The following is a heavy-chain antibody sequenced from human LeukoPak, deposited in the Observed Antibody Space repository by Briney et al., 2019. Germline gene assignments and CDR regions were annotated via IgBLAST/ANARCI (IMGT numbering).Heavy chain of an antibody. CDR1: GGSISSYY. CDR3: ARSVGAGFDY. Sequence: MTSETLSLTCTVSGGSISSYYWSWIRQPPGKGLEWIGYIYYSGSTNYNPSLKSRVTIPVDTSKNQFSLKLSSVTAADTAVYYCARSVGAGFDYWGQGTLVTVSS. V-gene: IGHV4-59*01. D-gene: IGHD1-26*01. J-gene: IGHJ4*02. CDR2: IYYSGST.